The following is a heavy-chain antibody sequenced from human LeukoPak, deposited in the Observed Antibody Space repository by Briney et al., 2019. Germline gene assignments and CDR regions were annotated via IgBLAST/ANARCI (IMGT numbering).Heavy chain of an antibody. J-gene: IGHJ4*02. D-gene: IGHD7-27*01. CDR1: GFTFSAYW. CDR2: INSDGSGT. Sequence: PGGSLRLSCAASGFTFSAYWMHWVRQTPEKGLVWVSRINSDGSGTSYADSMKGRFTISRDNAKNTLYLQMNSLRAEDTAVYYCTRDKSGDLDYWGQGTQVTVSS. CDR3: TRDKSGDLDY. V-gene: IGHV3-74*01.